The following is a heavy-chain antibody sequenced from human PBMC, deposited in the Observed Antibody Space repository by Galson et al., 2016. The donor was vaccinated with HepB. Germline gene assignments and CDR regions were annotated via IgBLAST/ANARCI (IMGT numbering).Heavy chain of an antibody. CDR1: GFTYSNYY. CDR2: ISRDGSDI. J-gene: IGHJ4*01. V-gene: IGHV3-21*01. CDR3: ARGSPGYTPDFDY. Sequence: SLRLSCAASGFTYSNYYMSWVRQAPGKAPEWVSTISRDGSDIYYADSVKGRFTISRDNAKNSLFLQMTSLRADDTAVYYCARGSPGYTPDFDYWGQGTLVTVSS. D-gene: IGHD5-12*01.